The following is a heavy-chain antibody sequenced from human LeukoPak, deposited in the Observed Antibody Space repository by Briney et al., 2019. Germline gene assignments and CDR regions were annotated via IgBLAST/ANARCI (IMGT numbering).Heavy chain of an antibody. CDR1: GYTFTAYY. CDR3: GRVAVTGIAYFQY. D-gene: IGHD2-21*01. J-gene: IGHJ1*01. V-gene: IGHV1-2*02. CDR2: IYGNSGDT. Sequence: ASVKVSCKASGYTFTAYYLHWWRQAPGQGLEWMGWIYGNSGDTNYAQQFQGRVTMTRDTSISTAYMELIRLTSDDTAVYYGGRVAVTGIAYFQYWGQGALVTVPS.